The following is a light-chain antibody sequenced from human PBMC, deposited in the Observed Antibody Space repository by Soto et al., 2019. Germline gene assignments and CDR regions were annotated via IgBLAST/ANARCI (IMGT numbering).Light chain of an antibody. V-gene: IGKV1-5*03. CDR1: QSISPW. J-gene: IGKJ4*01. Sequence: DIQMTQSPSTLSGSVGDRVTITCRASQSISPWLAWYQQKPGKAPKLLIYTASNLESGVPSRFSGSGSGTEFTLTISSLQPDDFATYYCQQLNSYPLTFGGGTKVDIK. CDR3: QQLNSYPLT. CDR2: TAS.